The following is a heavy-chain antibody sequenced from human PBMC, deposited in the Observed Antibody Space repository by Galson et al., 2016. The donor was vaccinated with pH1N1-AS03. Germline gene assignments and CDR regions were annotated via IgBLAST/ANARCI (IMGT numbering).Heavy chain of an antibody. V-gene: IGHV1-69*13. D-gene: IGHD3-22*01. CDR2: IIPLFGTA. Sequence: SVKVSCKASGGTLRNYAFTWVRQAPGQGLEWMGGIIPLFGTANYAQNFQGKITITADESTNTVYMDLSSLRSEDTAIYYWATEREVVFFNHYGFDVWGRGTMVTVSS. CDR3: ATEREVVFFNHYGFDV. CDR1: GGTLRNYA. J-gene: IGHJ3*01.